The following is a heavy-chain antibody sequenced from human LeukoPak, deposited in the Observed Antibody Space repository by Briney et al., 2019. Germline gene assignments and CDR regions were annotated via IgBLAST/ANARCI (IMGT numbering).Heavy chain of an antibody. D-gene: IGHD5/OR15-5a*01. V-gene: IGHV3-53*01. CDR1: GFIVSSNY. Sequence: PGGSLRLSCAASGFIVSSNYMSWVRQAPGKGLEWVSVIYSGGSTYYADSVKGRFTISRDNSKNTLYLQMNSLRAEDTAVYYCARDRSVYGIDYWGQGTLVTVSS. CDR3: ARDRSVYGIDY. CDR2: IYSGGST. J-gene: IGHJ4*02.